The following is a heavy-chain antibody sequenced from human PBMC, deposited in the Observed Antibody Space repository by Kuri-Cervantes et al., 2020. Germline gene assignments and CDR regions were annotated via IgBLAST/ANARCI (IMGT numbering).Heavy chain of an antibody. CDR1: GFTFSSYA. D-gene: IGHD4-11*01. J-gene: IGHJ4*02. CDR2: INWNGGST. Sequence: GGSLRLSCAASGFTFSSYAMSWVRQAPGKGLEWVSGINWNGGSTGYADSVKGRFTISRDNAKNSLYLQMNSLRAEDTAVYYCARDILRADDYSNSSAFDYWGQGTLVTVSS. V-gene: IGHV3-20*04. CDR3: ARDILRADDYSNSSAFDY.